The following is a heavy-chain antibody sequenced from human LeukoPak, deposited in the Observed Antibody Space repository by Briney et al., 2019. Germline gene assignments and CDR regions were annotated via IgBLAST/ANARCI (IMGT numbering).Heavy chain of an antibody. CDR2: IYYSGST. J-gene: IGHJ4*02. CDR1: GGSISSSSYY. D-gene: IGHD6-19*01. CDR3: ARDEGSGWYGY. V-gene: IGHV4-39*07. Sequence: PSETLSLTCTVSGGSISSSSYYWGWIRQPPGKGLEWIGSIYYSGSTYYNPSLKSRVTISVDTSKNQFSLKLSSVTAADTAVYYCARDEGSGWYGYWGQGALVTVSS.